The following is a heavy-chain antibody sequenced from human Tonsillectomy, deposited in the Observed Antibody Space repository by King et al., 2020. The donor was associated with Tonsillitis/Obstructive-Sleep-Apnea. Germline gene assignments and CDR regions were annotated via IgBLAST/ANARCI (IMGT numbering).Heavy chain of an antibody. D-gene: IGHD6-19*01. J-gene: IGHJ4*02. CDR1: GFSFTIYW. V-gene: IGHV5-10-1*01. CDR2: IDPTDSYT. Sequence: VQLVESGAEVKKPGESLRISCKGSGFSFTIYWIIWVRQMPGKGLEWMGRIDPTDSYTKYNPSFQGHVTISADKSISTAYLQWSSLKASDTAMYYCARLRRAPSEWLAYNVDYWGQGTLVTVSS. CDR3: ARLRRAPSEWLAYNVDY.